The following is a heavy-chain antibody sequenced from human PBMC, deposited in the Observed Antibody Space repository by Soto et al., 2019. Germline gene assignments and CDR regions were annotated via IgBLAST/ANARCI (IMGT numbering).Heavy chain of an antibody. CDR2: INHFGSS. J-gene: IGHJ4*02. CDR1: GGSFSGYY. V-gene: IGHV4-34*01. D-gene: IGHD6-6*01. CDR3: ARGSYSSSSQIDY. Sequence: SETLSLTCAVYGGSFSGYYWSWIRQPPGKGLEWIGEINHFGSSNYNPSLKSRITISVDTSKTQFSLKLSSVTAADTAVYYCARGSYSSSSQIDYWGQGTLVTVSS.